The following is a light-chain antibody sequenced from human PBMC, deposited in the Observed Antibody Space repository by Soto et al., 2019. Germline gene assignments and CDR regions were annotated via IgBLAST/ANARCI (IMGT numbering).Light chain of an antibody. V-gene: IGKV1-39*01. CDR1: QTISTW. CDR3: QQSYISPRT. CDR2: DAS. J-gene: IGKJ1*01. Sequence: DIQVTQSPPTLSASVGDRVTITCRASQTISTWMAWYQQKPGKAPKLLVYDASTLQSGVPPRFSGSGSGTDFTLAISSLQPEDFATYYCQQSYISPRTFGLGTKVDIK.